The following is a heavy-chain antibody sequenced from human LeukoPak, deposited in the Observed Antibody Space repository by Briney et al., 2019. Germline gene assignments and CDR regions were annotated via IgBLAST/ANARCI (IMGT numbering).Heavy chain of an antibody. CDR3: AKFWGAAGTLNYGMDV. J-gene: IGHJ6*02. CDR2: ISGSGGST. Sequence: GGSLRLSCAASGFTVSSNYMSWVRQAPGKGLEWVSAISGSGGSTYYADSVKGRFTISRDNYKNTLYLQINSLRAEDTAVYYCAKFWGAAGTLNYGMDVWGQGTMVTVSS. V-gene: IGHV3-23*01. D-gene: IGHD6-13*01. CDR1: GFTVSSNY.